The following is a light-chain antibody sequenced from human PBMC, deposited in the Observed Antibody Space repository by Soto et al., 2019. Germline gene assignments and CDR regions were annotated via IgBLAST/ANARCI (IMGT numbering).Light chain of an antibody. CDR1: SSNIGAGYD. V-gene: IGLV1-40*01. CDR3: QSYDSSLSGSDVV. J-gene: IGLJ2*01. CDR2: GNS. Sequence: QSVLTQPPSVSGAPGQRVTISCTGSSSNIGAGYDVHWYQQLPGTAPKLLIYGNSNRPSGVPDRFSGSKSGTSASLAITGLQAEDEADSYCQSYDSSLSGSDVVFGGGTQLTVL.